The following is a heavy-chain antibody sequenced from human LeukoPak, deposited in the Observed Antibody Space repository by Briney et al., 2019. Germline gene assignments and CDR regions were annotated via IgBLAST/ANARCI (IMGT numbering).Heavy chain of an antibody. CDR1: GYTFTSYY. Sequence: ASVKVSCKASGYTFTSYYMHWVRQAPGQGLEWMGIINPSGGSTSYAQKLQGRVTMTRDTSTSTVYMELSSLRSEDTAVYYCARRAAAFYYYMDVWGKGTTVTISS. CDR2: INPSGGST. CDR3: ARRAAAFYYYMDV. V-gene: IGHV1-46*01. D-gene: IGHD6-13*01. J-gene: IGHJ6*03.